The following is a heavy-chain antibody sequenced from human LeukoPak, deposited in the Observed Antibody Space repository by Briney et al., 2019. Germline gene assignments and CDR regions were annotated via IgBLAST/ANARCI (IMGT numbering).Heavy chain of an antibody. CDR1: GYSISSGYY. Sequence: PSETLSLTCAVSGYSISSGYYWGWIRQPPGKGLEWIGSVYHRGSTYYNPSLKSRVTISVDTSKNHFSLNLSSVTAADTAVYYCGRHNVVVVTATPTSGLDPWGQGTLVTVSS. J-gene: IGHJ5*02. CDR2: VYHRGST. CDR3: GRHNVVVVTATPTSGLDP. V-gene: IGHV4-38-2*01. D-gene: IGHD2-15*01.